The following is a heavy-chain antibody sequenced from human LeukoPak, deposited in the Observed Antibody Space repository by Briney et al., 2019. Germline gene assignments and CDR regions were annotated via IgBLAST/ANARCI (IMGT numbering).Heavy chain of an antibody. Sequence: GGSLRLSCAASGFTFSSYSMNWVRQAPGKGLEWVSSISSSSSYIYYADSVKGRFTISRDNAKNSLYLQMNSLRAEDTAVYYCARDPDSSGYYPIYYYGMDVWGQGTTVTVSS. CDR2: ISSSSSYI. CDR1: GFTFSSYS. D-gene: IGHD3-22*01. J-gene: IGHJ6*02. V-gene: IGHV3-21*01. CDR3: ARDPDSSGYYPIYYYGMDV.